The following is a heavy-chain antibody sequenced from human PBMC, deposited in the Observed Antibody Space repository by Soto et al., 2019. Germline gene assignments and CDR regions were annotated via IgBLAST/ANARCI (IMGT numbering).Heavy chain of an antibody. CDR3: ARGGGNCSSTSCYGGGGDY. V-gene: IGHV3-23*01. D-gene: IGHD2-2*03. Sequence: GGSLRLSCAASGFTFSSYAMSWVRQAPGKGLEWVSAISGSGGSTYYADSVKGRFTISRDNSKNTLYLQMNSLRAEDTAVYYCARGGGNCSSTSCYGGGGDYWGQGTLVTVSS. CDR1: GFTFSSYA. CDR2: ISGSGGST. J-gene: IGHJ4*02.